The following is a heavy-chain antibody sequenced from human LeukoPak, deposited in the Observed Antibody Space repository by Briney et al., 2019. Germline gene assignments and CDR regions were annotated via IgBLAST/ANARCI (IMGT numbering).Heavy chain of an antibody. CDR3: AKGIRFSGRGGDY. D-gene: IGHD3-10*01. V-gene: IGHV3-23*01. CDR1: GFTFSSYA. Sequence: PGGSLRLSCAASGFTFSSYAMHWVRQAPGKGLEWVSAISGSGGSTYYADSVKGRFTISRDNSKNTLYLQMNSLRAEDTAVYYCAKGIRFSGRGGDYWGQGTLVTVSS. J-gene: IGHJ4*02. CDR2: ISGSGGST.